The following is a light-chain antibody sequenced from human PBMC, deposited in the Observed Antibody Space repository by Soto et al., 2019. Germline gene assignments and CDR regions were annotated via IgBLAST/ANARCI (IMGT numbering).Light chain of an antibody. CDR2: AAS. V-gene: IGKV1-39*01. CDR1: QTISSY. Sequence: DIQMTQSPSSLSASVGDRVTITCRASQTISSYLNWYQQNPGEAPKLLIYAASTLQSGVPSRFSGRGSGTDFTLTISSLQPEDFATYYCQQSSNIPYTFGQGTKLEIK. CDR3: QQSSNIPYT. J-gene: IGKJ2*01.